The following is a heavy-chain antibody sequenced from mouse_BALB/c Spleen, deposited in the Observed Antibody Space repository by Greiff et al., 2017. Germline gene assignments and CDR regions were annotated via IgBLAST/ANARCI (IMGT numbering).Heavy chain of an antibody. CDR2: ISNLAYSI. Sequence: EVMLVESGGGLVQPGGSRKLSCAASGFTFSDYGMAWVRQAPGKGPEWVAFISNLAYSIYYADTVTGRFTISRENAKNTLYLEMSSLRSEDTAMYYCARDYGYAMDYWGQGTSVTVSS. V-gene: IGHV5-15*02. J-gene: IGHJ4*01. D-gene: IGHD1-1*01. CDR1: GFTFSDYG. CDR3: ARDYGYAMDY.